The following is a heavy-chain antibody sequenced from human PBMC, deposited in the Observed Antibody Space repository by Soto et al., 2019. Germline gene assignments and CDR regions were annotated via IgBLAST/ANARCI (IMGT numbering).Heavy chain of an antibody. CDR3: ARHGYSGFDWPFDY. Sequence: GESLKISCKGSGYTFTNSWLGWVRQMPGKGLEWMGIIFPSDSDTRYGPSFQGQVTMPADKSNSTAYLQWSSLKASDTAMYYCARHGYSGFDWPFDYWGQGTLVTVSS. J-gene: IGHJ4*02. D-gene: IGHD5-12*01. CDR1: GYTFTNSW. V-gene: IGHV5-51*01. CDR2: IFPSDSDT.